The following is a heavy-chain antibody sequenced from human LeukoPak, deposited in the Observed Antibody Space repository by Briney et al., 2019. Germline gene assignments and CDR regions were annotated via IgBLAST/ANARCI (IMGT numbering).Heavy chain of an antibody. CDR3: AKQLGYCSDGSCYFPY. J-gene: IGHJ4*02. CDR1: GGSFSGYY. V-gene: IGHV4-34*01. D-gene: IGHD2-15*01. CDR2: INHSGST. Sequence: SETLSLTCAVYGGSFSGYYWSWIRQPPGKGLEWIGEINHSGSTNYNPSLKSRVTISVDTSKNQFSLKLSSVTAADTAVYYCAKQLGYCSDGSCYFPYWGQGTLVTVSS.